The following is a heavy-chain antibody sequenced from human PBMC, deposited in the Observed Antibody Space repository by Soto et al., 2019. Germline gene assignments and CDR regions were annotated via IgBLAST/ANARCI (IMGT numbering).Heavy chain of an antibody. J-gene: IGHJ5*02. CDR3: AREPLCGGRCDVHWFDP. CDR2: LNIGNGNT. V-gene: IGHV1-3*04. D-gene: IGHD2-15*01. CDR1: GYTFTSYA. Sequence: QVQLVQSGAEVKKPGASVKVSCKTSGYTFTSYAIHWVRQAPGQGLEWLGWLNIGNGNTQYSPKLHDRVTLTRDTSASTAYMELSSLRSEDTAVYYCAREPLCGGRCDVHWFDPWGQGPLVTVSS.